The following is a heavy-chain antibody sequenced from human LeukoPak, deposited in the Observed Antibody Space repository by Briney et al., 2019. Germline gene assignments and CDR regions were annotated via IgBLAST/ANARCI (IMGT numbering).Heavy chain of an antibody. CDR3: ARQVTAAAGTNWFDP. J-gene: IGHJ5*02. D-gene: IGHD6-13*01. Sequence: SETLSLTCTVSGGSISSYHWNWIRQPAGKGLEWIGRISVSGYTNYKSSLKNRVTMSVDTSKNQFSLELSSVTAADTAVYYCARQVTAAAGTNWFDPWGQGTLVTVSS. V-gene: IGHV4-4*07. CDR2: ISVSGYT. CDR1: GGSISSYH.